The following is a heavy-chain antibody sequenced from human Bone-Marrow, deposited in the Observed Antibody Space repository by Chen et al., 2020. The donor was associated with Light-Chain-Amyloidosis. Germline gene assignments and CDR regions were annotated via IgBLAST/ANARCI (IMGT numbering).Heavy chain of an antibody. J-gene: IGHJ4*02. D-gene: IGHD5-12*01. V-gene: IGHV5-51*01. CDR2: IYPDDSDA. CDR3: ARRGDGYNLDY. CDR1: GYTFPNYW. Sequence: EVHPDQSGPAVNKPGESLKISCKGPGYTFPNYWIGWVRQMPGKGLEWMGVIYPDDSDARYRPSFEGQVTISAEKSIATAYLQWRSLKGSDTAMYYCARRGDGYNLDYWGQGTLVTVSS.